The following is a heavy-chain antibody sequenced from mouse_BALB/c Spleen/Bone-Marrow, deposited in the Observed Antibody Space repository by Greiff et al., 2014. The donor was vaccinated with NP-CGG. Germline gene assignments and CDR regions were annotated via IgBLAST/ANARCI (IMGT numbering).Heavy chain of an antibody. J-gene: IGHJ3*01. D-gene: IGHD2-1*01. CDR1: GYSFTAYY. Sequence: EVKLVESGPELVKPGASVKISCKASGYSFTAYYIHWVKQSHVKSLEWIGRINPYNGATSYNQNFKDKASLTVDKSSSTAYMELHSLTSEDPAVYYCAGKGNYGWFAYWGQGTLVTVSA. CDR2: INPYNGAT. V-gene: IGHV1-31*01. CDR3: AGKGNYGWFAY.